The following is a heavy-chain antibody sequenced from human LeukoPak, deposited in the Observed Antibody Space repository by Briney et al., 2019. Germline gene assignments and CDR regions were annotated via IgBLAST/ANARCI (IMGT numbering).Heavy chain of an antibody. V-gene: IGHV4-59*01. Sequence: PSETLPLTCTVSGGSISSYYWSWIRQPPGKGLEWIGYIYYSGSTNYNPSLKSRVTISVDTSKNQFSLKLSSVTAADTAVYYCARAGVEGYGDYVVRDWGQGTLVTVSS. CDR2: IYYSGST. CDR1: GGSISSYY. J-gene: IGHJ4*02. D-gene: IGHD4-17*01. CDR3: ARAGVEGYGDYVVRD.